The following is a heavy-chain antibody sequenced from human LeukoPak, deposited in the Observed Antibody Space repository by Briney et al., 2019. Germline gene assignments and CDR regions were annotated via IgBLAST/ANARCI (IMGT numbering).Heavy chain of an antibody. CDR1: GFTFSKYW. Sequence: TGGSLKLSCAASGFTFSKYWMLGVRQAPGKGLESVSRINTDGTVTTYADSVKGRFTVSRDNADNTMFLQMNSVRDEDTAVYYCATTQWLAPPPDSWGQGTPVTVSS. CDR3: ATTQWLAPPPDS. J-gene: IGHJ4*02. D-gene: IGHD6-19*01. CDR2: INTDGTVT. V-gene: IGHV3-74*01.